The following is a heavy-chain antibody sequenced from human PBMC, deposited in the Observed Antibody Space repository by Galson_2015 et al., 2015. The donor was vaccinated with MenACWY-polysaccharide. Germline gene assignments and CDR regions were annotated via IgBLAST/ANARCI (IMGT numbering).Heavy chain of an antibody. Sequence: SVKVSCKASGYTFTNYDINWVRQAPGQGLEWMVWMNPNSGNSGYAQKFHGRVTLTKDTSINTAYLESSSLRSEDTAMYYCARTFGDFDYWGQGTLVTVSS. D-gene: IGHD3-10*01. J-gene: IGHJ4*02. CDR1: GYTFTNYD. CDR2: MNPNSGNS. V-gene: IGHV1-8*01. CDR3: ARTFGDFDY.